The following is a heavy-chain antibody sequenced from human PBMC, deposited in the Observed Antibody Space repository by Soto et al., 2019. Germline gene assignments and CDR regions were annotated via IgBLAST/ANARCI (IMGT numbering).Heavy chain of an antibody. Sequence: EVHVVESGGGLVQPGRSLRLSCAASGFTFDDYAMHWVGQTPGKGLEWVAGINWNSGSIGYADSVKGRFTISRDNVKNSLFLQMNSLRPEDTALYYCVKDLERNTMIAVIITAFDSWGQGTLVTVSS. CDR3: VKDLERNTMIAVIITAFDS. CDR2: INWNSGSI. V-gene: IGHV3-9*01. J-gene: IGHJ4*02. CDR1: GFTFDDYA. D-gene: IGHD3-22*01.